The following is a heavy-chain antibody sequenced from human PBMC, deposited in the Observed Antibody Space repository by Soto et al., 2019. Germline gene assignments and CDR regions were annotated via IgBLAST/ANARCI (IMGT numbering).Heavy chain of an antibody. V-gene: IGHV3-23*01. CDR2: ISGSGGST. J-gene: IGHJ3*02. CDR3: AKDPLPITMGAFDI. D-gene: IGHD3-10*01. CDR1: GLNFSSYA. Sequence: GRLQRLPCTAAGLNFSSYAMLWVRKDQGKGLEWVSAISGSGGSTYYADSVKGRFTISRDNSKNTLYLQMNSLRAEDTAVYYCAKDPLPITMGAFDIWGQGTMVTVSS.